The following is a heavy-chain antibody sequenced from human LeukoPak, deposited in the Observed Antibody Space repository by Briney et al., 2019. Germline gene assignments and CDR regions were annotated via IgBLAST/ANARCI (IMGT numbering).Heavy chain of an antibody. CDR1: RFTFSSYT. J-gene: IGHJ4*02. CDR3: AKDFREYSGSPFDY. D-gene: IGHD1-26*01. CDR2: IDPSSTYI. Sequence: PGGSLRLSCSASRFTFSSYTMNWVRQAPGKGLEWVSSIDPSSTYIYYADSVKGRFTISRDNAQNSLYLQMNSLRAEDTAVYYCAKDFREYSGSPFDYWGQGTLVTVSS. V-gene: IGHV3-21*04.